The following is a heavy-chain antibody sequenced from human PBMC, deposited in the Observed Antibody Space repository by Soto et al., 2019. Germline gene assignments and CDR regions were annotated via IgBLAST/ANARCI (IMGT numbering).Heavy chain of an antibody. CDR3: ARGGYCSGGSCYDAFDI. V-gene: IGHV4-59*01. CDR1: GGSISSYY. J-gene: IGHJ3*02. Sequence: SETLSLPCTVSGGSISSYYWRWIRQPPGKGLEWIGYIYYSGSTNYNPSLKSRVTISVDTSKNQFSLKLSSVTAADTAVYYCARGGYCSGGSCYDAFDIWGQGTMVTV. CDR2: IYYSGST. D-gene: IGHD2-15*01.